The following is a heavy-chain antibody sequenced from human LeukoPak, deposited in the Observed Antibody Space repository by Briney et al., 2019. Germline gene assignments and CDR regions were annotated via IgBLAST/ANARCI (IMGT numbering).Heavy chain of an antibody. CDR3: ASGDSMATGYYFDY. Sequence: PSQTLSLTCTVSGGSISSGGYYWSWIRQPPGKGLEWIGYIYHSGSTYYNPSLKSRVTISVDTSKNQFSLKLSSVTAADTAVYYCASGDSMATGYYFDYWGQGTLVTVSS. CDR1: GGSISSGGYY. CDR2: IYHSGST. V-gene: IGHV4-30-2*05. D-gene: IGHD2/OR15-2a*01. J-gene: IGHJ4*02.